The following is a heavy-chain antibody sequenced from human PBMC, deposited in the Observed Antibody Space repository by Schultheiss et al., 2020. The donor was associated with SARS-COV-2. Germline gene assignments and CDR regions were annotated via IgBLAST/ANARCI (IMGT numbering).Heavy chain of an antibody. CDR2: ISSSGYTI. Sequence: GGSLRLSCAASGFTFSSYWMHWVRQAPGKGLEWVSYISSSGYTIYYADSVKGRFTISRDNAKNSLYLQMNSLRAEDKAVYYCARVRATVKGGNYFDYWGQGTLVTVSS. CDR1: GFTFSSYW. V-gene: IGHV3-48*04. D-gene: IGHD4-17*01. CDR3: ARVRATVKGGNYFDY. J-gene: IGHJ4*02.